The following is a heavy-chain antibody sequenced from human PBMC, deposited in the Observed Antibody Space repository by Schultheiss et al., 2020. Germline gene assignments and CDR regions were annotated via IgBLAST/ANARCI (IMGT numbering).Heavy chain of an antibody. CDR2: IIPILGIA. V-gene: IGHV1-69*04. Sequence: SVKVSCKASGGTFSSYTISWVRQAPGQGLEWMGRIIPILGIANYAQKFQGRVTITADKSTSTAYMELSSLRSEDTAVYYCARDLGLWFRELLGAFDIWGQGTMVTVSS. CDR1: GGTFSSYT. D-gene: IGHD3-10*01. J-gene: IGHJ3*02. CDR3: ARDLGLWFRELLGAFDI.